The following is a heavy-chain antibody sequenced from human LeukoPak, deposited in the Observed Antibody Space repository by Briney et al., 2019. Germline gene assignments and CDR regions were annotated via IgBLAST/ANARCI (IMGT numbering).Heavy chain of an antibody. CDR1: GFTFSSYW. CDR2: IKQDGSEK. Sequence: GGSLRLSCAASGFTFSSYWMSWVRQAPGKGLEWVANIKQDGSEKYYVDSVKGRFTISRDNAKNSLYLQMNSLRAEDTAVCYCARDLWGELVDYWGQGTLVTVSS. D-gene: IGHD6-13*01. J-gene: IGHJ4*02. V-gene: IGHV3-7*01. CDR3: ARDLWGELVDY.